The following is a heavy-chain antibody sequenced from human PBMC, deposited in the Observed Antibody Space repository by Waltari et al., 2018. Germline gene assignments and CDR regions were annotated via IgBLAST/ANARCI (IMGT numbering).Heavy chain of an antibody. CDR2: IYQSGST. D-gene: IGHD6-13*01. Sequence: QVQLQESGPGLVKPSETLSLTCAVSGYSISSGYYWGWIRQPPGKGLEWIGSIYQSGSTYYNPSLESRVTISVNTSKNQFSLKLSSVTAADTAVYYCARQGGSSSWSRIDYWGQGTLVTVSS. CDR1: GYSISSGYY. V-gene: IGHV4-38-2*01. J-gene: IGHJ4*02. CDR3: ARQGGSSSWSRIDY.